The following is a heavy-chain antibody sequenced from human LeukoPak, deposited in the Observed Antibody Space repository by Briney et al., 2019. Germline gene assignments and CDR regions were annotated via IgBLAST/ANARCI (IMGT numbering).Heavy chain of an antibody. CDR2: IKQDGSEK. CDR1: GLTFSSYW. J-gene: IGHJ4*02. V-gene: IGHV3-7*01. Sequence: GGSLRLSCAASGLTFSSYWMSWVRQAPGKGLEWVANIKQDGSEKYYVDSVKGRFTISRDNAKNSLYLQMNSLRAEDTAVYYCASGGGYNSLYYWGQGTLVTVSS. CDR3: ASGGGYNSLYY. D-gene: IGHD5-24*01.